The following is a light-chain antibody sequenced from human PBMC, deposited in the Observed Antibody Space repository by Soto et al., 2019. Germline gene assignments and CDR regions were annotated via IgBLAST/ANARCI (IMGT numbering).Light chain of an antibody. Sequence: QSVLTQPPSVSGAPGQRVNISCTGNSSNNGAGFAVSWYQQLPGAAPKLLIYGNINRPSGVPDRFSGSKSGPSASLAISGLQSEDEADYYCQSYDSSLGVSCVFGTGTKVTVL. CDR3: QSYDSSLGVSCV. CDR1: SSNNGAGFA. V-gene: IGLV1-40*01. CDR2: GNI. J-gene: IGLJ1*01.